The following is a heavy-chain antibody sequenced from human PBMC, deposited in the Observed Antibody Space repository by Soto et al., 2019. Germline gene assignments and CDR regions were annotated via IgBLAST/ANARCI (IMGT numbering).Heavy chain of an antibody. V-gene: IGHV3-7*03. CDR2: IKQDGSEK. D-gene: IGHD1-26*01. CDR1: GCTFSSYS. J-gene: IGHJ4*02. Sequence: EVQLVESGGGLVQPGGSLRLSCAASGCTFSSYSMSWVRQAPGKGLEWVANIKQDGSEKYYVDSVKGRFTISRDNAKNSLYLQMNSLRAEDTAVYYCARVLEGATDYWGQGTLVTVSS. CDR3: ARVLEGATDY.